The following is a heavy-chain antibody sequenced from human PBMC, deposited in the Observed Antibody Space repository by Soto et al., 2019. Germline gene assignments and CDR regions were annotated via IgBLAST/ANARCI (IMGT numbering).Heavy chain of an antibody. Sequence: QLQLQESGPGLVKPSETLSLTCTVSGGSISSSSYYWGWIRQPPGKGLEWIGSIYYRGSTYYNPSLKSRVTLSVDTSKNQFSLTLSSVPAADPAVYYCARLGPRMRFDSWGQGTLVTVSS. CDR3: ARLGPRMRFDS. CDR2: IYYRGST. J-gene: IGHJ4*02. CDR1: GGSISSSSYY. V-gene: IGHV4-39*01.